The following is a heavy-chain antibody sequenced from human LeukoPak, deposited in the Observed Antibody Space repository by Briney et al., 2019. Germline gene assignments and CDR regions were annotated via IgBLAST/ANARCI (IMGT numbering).Heavy chain of an antibody. CDR3: ARVPTRQWPLQY. CDR1: GYTFTGYY. D-gene: IGHD6-19*01. J-gene: IGHJ4*02. V-gene: IGHV1-2*02. Sequence: ASVKVSCKASGYTFTGYYMHWVRQAPGQGLEWMGWINPNSGGTNYAQKFQGRVTMTRDTSISTAYMELSRLRSDDTAVYYCARVPTRQWPLQYCGQGTLVTVSS. CDR2: INPNSGGT.